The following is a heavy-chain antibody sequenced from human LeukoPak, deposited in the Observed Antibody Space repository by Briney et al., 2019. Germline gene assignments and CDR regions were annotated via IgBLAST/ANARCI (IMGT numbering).Heavy chain of an antibody. CDR1: GYTFTSYG. J-gene: IGHJ3*02. CDR2: SSAYNGNT. CDR3: ARVDQIYRNAFDI. V-gene: IGHV1-18*01. Sequence: ASVTVSCKAAGYTFTSYGISWVRQAPGQGLEGMGWSSAYNGNTNYAQKLQGRVTMTTDTSTSTAYMELRSLRSDDTAVYYCARVDQIYRNAFDIWGQGTMVTVSS. D-gene: IGHD5-12*01.